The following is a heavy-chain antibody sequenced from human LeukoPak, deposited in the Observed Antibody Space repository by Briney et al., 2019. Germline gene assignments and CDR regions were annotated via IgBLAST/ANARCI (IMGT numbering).Heavy chain of an antibody. CDR1: GFTFSSYS. CDR2: ISSSGSTI. Sequence: GGSLGLSCAASGFTFSSYSMNWVRQAPGKGLEWVSYISSSGSTIYYADSVKGRFTISRDNAKNSLYLQMNSLRAEDTAVFYCARLPAYCSSTSCYVDYWGQGTLVTVSS. CDR3: ARLPAYCSSTSCYVDY. D-gene: IGHD2-2*01. J-gene: IGHJ4*02. V-gene: IGHV3-48*04.